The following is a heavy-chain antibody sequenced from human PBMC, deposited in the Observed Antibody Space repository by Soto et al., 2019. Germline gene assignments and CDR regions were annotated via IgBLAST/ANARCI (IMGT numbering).Heavy chain of an antibody. CDR3: AKDTIMGYYYDSSGDAFDI. Sequence: GGSLRLSCAASGFTFDDYAMHWVRQAPGKGLEWVSGISWNSGSIGYADSVKGRFTISRDNAKNSLYLQMNSLRAEDTALYYCAKDTIMGYYYDSSGDAFDIWGQGTMVTVSS. CDR1: GFTFDDYA. D-gene: IGHD3-22*01. V-gene: IGHV3-9*01. J-gene: IGHJ3*02. CDR2: ISWNSGSI.